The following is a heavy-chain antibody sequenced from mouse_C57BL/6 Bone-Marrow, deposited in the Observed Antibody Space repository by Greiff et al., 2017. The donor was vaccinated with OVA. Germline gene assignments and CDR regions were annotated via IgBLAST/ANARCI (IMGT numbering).Heavy chain of an antibody. V-gene: IGHV1-7*01. D-gene: IGHD3-2*02. CDR1: GYTFTSYW. J-gene: IGHJ3*01. Sequence: VQLQQSGAELAKPGASVKLSCKASGYTFTSYWMHWVKQRPGQGLEWIGYINPSSGYTKYNQKFKDKATLTADKSSSTAYMQLSSLTYEDSAVDYCALDSSGYVGFAYWGQGTLVTVSA. CDR3: ALDSSGYVGFAY. CDR2: INPSSGYT.